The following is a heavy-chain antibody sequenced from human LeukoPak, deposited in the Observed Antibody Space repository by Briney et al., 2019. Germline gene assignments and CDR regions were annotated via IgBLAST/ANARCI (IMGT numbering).Heavy chain of an antibody. J-gene: IGHJ4*02. CDR3: ARRGVGASYYFNY. CDR1: GFTFSSYA. D-gene: IGHD1-26*01. Sequence: GGSLRLSCAASGFTFSSYAMSWVRQTPGKGLERVSAISGGGVITFYADSVKGRFTISRDNSKNTLYLQMNSLRADDTAVYYCARRGVGASYYFNYWGQGTLVTVSS. V-gene: IGHV3-23*01. CDR2: ISGGGVIT.